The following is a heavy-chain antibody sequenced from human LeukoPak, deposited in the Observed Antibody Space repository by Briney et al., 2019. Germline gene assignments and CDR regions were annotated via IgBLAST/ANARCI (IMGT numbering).Heavy chain of an antibody. D-gene: IGHD3-16*01. CDR1: GFTFSSYA. J-gene: IGHJ4*02. Sequence: GGSLRLSCAASGFTFSSYAMSWDRQAPGKGLEWLSAISGGGTATYYADSVKGRFTISRDDSKSTLYLHMNSLRAEDTAIYFCAKDMGWGTTPHYFNSWGQGTLVTVSS. V-gene: IGHV3-23*01. CDR2: ISGGGTAT. CDR3: AKDMGWGTTPHYFNS.